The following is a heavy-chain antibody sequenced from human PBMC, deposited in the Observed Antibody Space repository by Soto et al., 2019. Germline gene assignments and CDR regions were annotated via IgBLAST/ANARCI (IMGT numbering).Heavy chain of an antibody. CDR1: GVSLNSGDYF. D-gene: IGHD3-22*01. V-gene: IGHV4-31*01. J-gene: IGHJ3*02. CDR3: ARWTYLYDSSNIRYGGFET. Sequence: QVQLQESGPGLVKPSQTLSLTCTVSGVSLNSGDYFWSWVRQLPGKGLEWIGYISFSGRTFYSPIMNSLTCISADPSQNLFSLTMTSVIAADTAVYFCARWTYLYDSSNIRYGGFETWGQGTKVTVSS. CDR2: ISFSGRT.